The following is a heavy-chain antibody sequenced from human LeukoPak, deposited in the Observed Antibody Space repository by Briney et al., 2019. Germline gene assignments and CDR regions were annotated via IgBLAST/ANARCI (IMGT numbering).Heavy chain of an antibody. V-gene: IGHV3-48*01. CDR1: GFTFSIYS. Sequence: GGSLRLSCAASGFTFSIYSMNWVRQAPGEGLEWLSYISADSNTIYYADSVKGRFTISRDNSKNTLYLQMNSLRAEDTAVYYCARDGGQGMEYWGQGTLVTVSS. J-gene: IGHJ4*02. CDR2: ISADSNTI. CDR3: ARDGGQGMEY. D-gene: IGHD1-14*01.